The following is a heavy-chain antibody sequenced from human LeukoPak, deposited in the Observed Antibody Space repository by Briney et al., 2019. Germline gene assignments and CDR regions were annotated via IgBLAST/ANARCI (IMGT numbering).Heavy chain of an antibody. J-gene: IGHJ4*02. CDR2: ISGSDSST. D-gene: IGHD4-23*01. CDR3: AKGGGWLYYFDY. V-gene: IGHV3-23*01. Sequence: GSLRLSCAASGFTFSPFTMNWVRQAPGKGLEWVSGISGSDSSTYYADFVKGRFTISRDNSKNTLYLQMNSLRADDTAVYYCAKGGGWLYYFDYWGQGTLVTVSS. CDR1: GFTFSPFT.